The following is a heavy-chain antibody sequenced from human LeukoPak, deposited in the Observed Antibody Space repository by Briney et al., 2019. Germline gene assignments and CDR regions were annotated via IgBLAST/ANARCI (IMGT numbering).Heavy chain of an antibody. CDR3: ASDGEVREVNNPDY. CDR2: ISAYNGNT. J-gene: IGHJ4*02. CDR1: GYTFTSYG. D-gene: IGHD3-10*01. V-gene: IGHV1-18*01. Sequence: AAVKVSCKASGYTFTSYGISWVRQAPGQGREWMGWISAYNGNTNYAQKLQGRGTMTTDTATSTAYMELRSLRSDDTAVYYCASDGEVREVNNPDYWGQGTLVTVSS.